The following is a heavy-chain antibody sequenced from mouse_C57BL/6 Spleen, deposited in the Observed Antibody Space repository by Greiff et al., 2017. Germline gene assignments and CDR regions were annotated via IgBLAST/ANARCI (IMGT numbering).Heavy chain of an antibody. CDR3: ARWSPYYAMDY. Sequence: QVQLQQPGAELVRPGSSVKLSCKASGYTFTSYWMDWVKQRPGQGLEWIGNIYPSGSGTHYNEKFKDKATLTVDKSSSTAYMQLSSLTSEDSAVYYCARWSPYYAMDYWGQGTSVTVSS. J-gene: IGHJ4*01. V-gene: IGHV1-61*01. D-gene: IGHD3-3*01. CDR1: GYTFTSYW. CDR2: IYPSGSGT.